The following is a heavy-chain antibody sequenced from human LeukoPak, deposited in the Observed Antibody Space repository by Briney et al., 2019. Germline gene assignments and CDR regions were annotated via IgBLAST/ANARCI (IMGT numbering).Heavy chain of an antibody. D-gene: IGHD2-2*01. CDR1: GFTFSSYW. J-gene: IGHJ6*04. V-gene: IGHV3-74*01. CDR2: INTDGSNT. CDR3: ATFAGVVPGGLLL. Sequence: AGGSLRLSCAASGFTFSSYWMHWVRQAPGKGLVWVSRINTDGSNTSYGESVKGRFTISRGNAKNRLYLQMNSLRAEDTAVYYCATFAGVVPGGLLLWGKGTTVIVSS.